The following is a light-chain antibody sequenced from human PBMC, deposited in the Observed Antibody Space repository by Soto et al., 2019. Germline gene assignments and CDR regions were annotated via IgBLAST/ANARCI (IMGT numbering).Light chain of an antibody. J-gene: IGLJ2*01. CDR1: GGSIASNH. CDR3: QSYDGNNVL. Sequence: NFMLTQPHSVSESPGKTVTISCTRSGGSIASNHVQWYQQCPGSAPTTVIYKDNQRPSGVPDRFSGSIDSSSNSASLTISGLKTEDEADYYCQSYDGNNVLFGGRTKLTVL. CDR2: KDN. V-gene: IGLV6-57*04.